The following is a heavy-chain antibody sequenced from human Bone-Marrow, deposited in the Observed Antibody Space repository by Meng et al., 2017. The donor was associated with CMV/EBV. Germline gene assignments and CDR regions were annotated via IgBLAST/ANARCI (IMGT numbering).Heavy chain of an antibody. CDR3: ARLLKTYYYGSGGKTNWFDP. J-gene: IGHJ5*02. V-gene: IGHV4-34*01. CDR2: INHSGST. Sequence: QGQLQQWGAGLLNPSETPPPTCAFYGGSFSGYYWSWIRQPPGKGLEWIGEINHSGSTNYNPSLKSRVTISVDTSKNQFSLKLSSVTAADTAVYYCARLLKTYYYGSGGKTNWFDPWGQGTLVTVSS. CDR1: GGSFSGYY. D-gene: IGHD3-10*01.